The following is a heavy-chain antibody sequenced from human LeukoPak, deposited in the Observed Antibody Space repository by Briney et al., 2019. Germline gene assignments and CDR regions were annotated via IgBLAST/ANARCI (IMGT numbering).Heavy chain of an antibody. J-gene: IGHJ4*02. CDR1: GFTFSSYA. D-gene: IGHD3-10*01. CDR2: ISSSSSYT. CDR3: ASYTYYYGSGSYYFGY. V-gene: IGHV3-11*06. Sequence: PGGSLRLSCAASGFTFSSYAMSWIRQAPGKGLEWVSYISSSSSYTNYADSVKGRFTISRDNAKNSLYLQMNSLRAEDTAVYYCASYTYYYGSGSYYFGYWGQGTLVTVSS.